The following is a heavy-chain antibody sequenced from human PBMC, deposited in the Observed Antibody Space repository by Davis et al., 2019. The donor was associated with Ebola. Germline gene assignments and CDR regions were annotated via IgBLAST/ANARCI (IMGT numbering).Heavy chain of an antibody. CDR1: GFTCSSYW. D-gene: IGHD3-10*01. CDR3: ARPYGSGSYYPDY. Sequence: PGGSLRLSCAASGFTCSSYWMSWVRQAPGKGLEWVANIKQDGSEKYYVDSVKGRFTISRDNAKNSLYLQMNSLRAEDTAVYYCARPYGSGSYYPDYWGQGTLVTVSS. CDR2: IKQDGSEK. J-gene: IGHJ4*02. V-gene: IGHV3-7*01.